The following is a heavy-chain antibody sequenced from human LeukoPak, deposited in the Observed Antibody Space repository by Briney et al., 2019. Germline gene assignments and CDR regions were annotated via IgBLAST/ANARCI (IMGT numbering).Heavy chain of an antibody. CDR1: GFAFNYG. CDR3: AKEDALKWEVVDY. Sequence: GGSLRLSCVASGFAFNYGMNWVRQAPGKGLEWVSTISGSGDATYYAKSVKGRFTISRGNSKNTLYLEMNNLRAEDTAVYYCAKEDALKWEVVDYWGQGTLVTVSS. D-gene: IGHD1-26*01. CDR2: ISGSGDAT. J-gene: IGHJ4*02. V-gene: IGHV3-23*01.